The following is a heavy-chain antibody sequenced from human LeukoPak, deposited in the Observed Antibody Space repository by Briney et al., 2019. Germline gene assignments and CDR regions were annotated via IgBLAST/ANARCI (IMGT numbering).Heavy chain of an antibody. D-gene: IGHD3-3*01. CDR3: ARGKSRYDFWSGYFDY. J-gene: IGHJ4*02. Sequence: GGSLRLSCAASGFSFSRDWMGWVRQAPGKGLEWVANIKQDASEKYCVDSVKGRFTISRDNAKNSLYLQMNSLRAEDTAVYYCARGKSRYDFWSGYFDYWGQGTLVTVSS. V-gene: IGHV3-7*01. CDR1: GFSFSRDW. CDR2: IKQDASEK.